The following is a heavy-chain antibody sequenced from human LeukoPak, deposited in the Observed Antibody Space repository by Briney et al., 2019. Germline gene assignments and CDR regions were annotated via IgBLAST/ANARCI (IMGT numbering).Heavy chain of an antibody. CDR2: IYYSGST. CDR1: GGSISSGGFS. J-gene: IGHJ5*02. V-gene: IGHV4-61*08. D-gene: IGHD5-18*01. Sequence: SETLSLTCGVSGGSISSGGFSWSWIRQPPGKGLEWIGYIYYSGSTNYNPSLKSRVTISVDTSKNQFSLKLSSVTAADTAVYYCARDGYSYGSGWFDPWGQGTLVTVSS. CDR3: ARDGYSYGSGWFDP.